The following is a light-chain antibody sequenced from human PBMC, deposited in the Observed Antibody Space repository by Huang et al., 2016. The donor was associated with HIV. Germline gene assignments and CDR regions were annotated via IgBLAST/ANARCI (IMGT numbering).Light chain of an antibody. V-gene: IGKV3-15*01. J-gene: IGKJ1*01. CDR1: QGVSSN. Sequence: EIVMTQSPATLSVSPGERATLSCRASQGVSSNLAWYQQKPGQAPRLLVYGASTRATGIPARFSGSASGTEFTLTISSLQSEDFAVYYCQQYNNWPWAFGQGTKVEIK. CDR2: GAS. CDR3: QQYNNWPWA.